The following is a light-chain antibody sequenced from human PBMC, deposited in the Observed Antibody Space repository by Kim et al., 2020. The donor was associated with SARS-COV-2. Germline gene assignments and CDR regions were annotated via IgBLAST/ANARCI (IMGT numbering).Light chain of an antibody. CDR1: SLRSYY. CDR2: GKN. J-gene: IGLJ3*02. Sequence: SSELTQDPAVSVALGQTVRITCQGDSLRSYYASWYQQKPGQAPVLVIYGKNKRPPGIPDRFSGSSSGNTASLTITGAQAEDEADYYCNSRDSSGNHLVFGGGTKLTVL. CDR3: NSRDSSGNHLV. V-gene: IGLV3-19*01.